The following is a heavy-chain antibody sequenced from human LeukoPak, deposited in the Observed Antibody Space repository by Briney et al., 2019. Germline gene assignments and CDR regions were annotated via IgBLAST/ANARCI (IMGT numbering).Heavy chain of an antibody. CDR2: ISGSGVTT. D-gene: IGHD3-9*01. Sequence: GGSLRLSCVASGFTFSSYAMSWVRQAPGKGLEWVSAISGSGVTTHYAGSVKGRFSISRDNAKNSLYLQMNSLRAEDTAVYYCARVSYDILTGYSYIDYWGQGTLVTVSS. J-gene: IGHJ4*02. CDR1: GFTFSSYA. V-gene: IGHV3-23*01. CDR3: ARVSYDILTGYSYIDY.